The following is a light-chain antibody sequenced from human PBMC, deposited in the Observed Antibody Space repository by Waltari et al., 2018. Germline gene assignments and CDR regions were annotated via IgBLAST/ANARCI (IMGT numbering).Light chain of an antibody. CDR3: QKSYNSPYT. V-gene: IGKV1-39*01. J-gene: IGKJ2*01. CDR2: AAS. CDR1: QSISTY. Sequence: DIQMTQSPSSLSASVGDRVTITCRASQSISTYLNWYQQRPGKAPKLLFYAASSLQSGVPSRFSGTGSETDFTLTISSLQPEDFATYYCQKSYNSPYTFGQGTKLEIK.